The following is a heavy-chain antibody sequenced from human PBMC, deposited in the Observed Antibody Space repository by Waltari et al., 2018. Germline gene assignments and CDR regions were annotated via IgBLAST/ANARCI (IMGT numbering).Heavy chain of an antibody. CDR2: VIPIFGTP. CDR1: GGTFGTYA. Sequence: QVQLVQSGAEVKQPGASVKVSCKASGGTFGTYAIPWVRQAPGQGLAWMGGVIPIFGTPNYAPKVQGRVTVSADPSTSTAYLEVRRLISEDTAVYYCAKREIGYAFDIWGHGTMVTVSS. V-gene: IGHV1-69*12. CDR3: AKREIGYAFDI. D-gene: IGHD1-26*01. J-gene: IGHJ3*02.